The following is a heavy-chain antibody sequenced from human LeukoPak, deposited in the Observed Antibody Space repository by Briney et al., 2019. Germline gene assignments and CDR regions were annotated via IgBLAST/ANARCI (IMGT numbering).Heavy chain of an antibody. CDR1: GFTFSSYS. Sequence: GGSLRLSCAASGFTFSSYSMNWVRQAPGKGLEWVSYISSSSSTIYYADSVKGRFTISRDNAKNSLYLQMNSLRAEDTAVYYCARIAVGYGDLDWGQGTLVTVSS. V-gene: IGHV3-48*01. D-gene: IGHD4-17*01. CDR2: ISSSSSTI. J-gene: IGHJ4*02. CDR3: ARIAVGYGDLD.